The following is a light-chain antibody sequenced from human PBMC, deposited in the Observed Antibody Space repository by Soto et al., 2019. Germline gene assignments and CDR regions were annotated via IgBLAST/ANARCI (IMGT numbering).Light chain of an antibody. CDR2: LGS. Sequence: DIVLTQSPLSLPVTPGEPASISCRSSQSLLHRNGYNYLDWYLQKPWQPPQLLIYLGSNRASGVPDRFSGSGAGTDFTLTISRVEAEDVCMYYCMQALQTTLSFGGGTRVDI. CDR1: QSLLHRNGYNY. V-gene: IGKV2-28*01. CDR3: MQALQTTLS. J-gene: IGKJ4*01.